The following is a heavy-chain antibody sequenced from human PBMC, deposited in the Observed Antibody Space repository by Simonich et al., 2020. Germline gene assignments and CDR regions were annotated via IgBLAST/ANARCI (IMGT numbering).Heavy chain of an antibody. J-gene: IGHJ3*02. Sequence: QVQLVESGGGVVQPGWSLRLSCAASGFTFSSYAMPWVRQAPGKGLEWVAGISYYGSNKDYADSVKGRFTISRDNSKNTLYLQMNSLRAEDTAVYYCAREGAGNDAFDIWGQGTMVTVSS. D-gene: IGHD1-26*01. V-gene: IGHV3-30*07. CDR3: AREGAGNDAFDI. CDR1: GFTFSSYA. CDR2: ISYYGSNK.